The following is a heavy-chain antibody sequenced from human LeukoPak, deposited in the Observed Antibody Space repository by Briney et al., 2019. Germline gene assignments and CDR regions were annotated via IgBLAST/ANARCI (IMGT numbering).Heavy chain of an antibody. Sequence: GGSLRLSCAASGFTFSPHAMHWVRQAPGKGLKWVAVISSDGSDKYYADSVQGRFTISRDNSKNTLYLQMNSLRAEDTAVYYCARGRLMEWLSGYYGMDVWGQGTTVTVSS. D-gene: IGHD3-3*01. CDR3: ARGRLMEWLSGYYGMDV. CDR1: GFTFSPHA. V-gene: IGHV3-30-3*01. J-gene: IGHJ6*02. CDR2: ISSDGSDK.